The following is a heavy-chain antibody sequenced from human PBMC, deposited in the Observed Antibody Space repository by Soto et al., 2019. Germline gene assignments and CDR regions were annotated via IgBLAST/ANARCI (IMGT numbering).Heavy chain of an antibody. D-gene: IGHD2-15*01. V-gene: IGHV3-33*01. Sequence: GGSLRLSCAASGXTFSSYGMHCVRQAPGKGLEWVAVRWYDGSNKYYADSVKGRFTISRDNSKNTLYLQMNSLRAEDTAVYYCASGFRYCSGGSCLGGMDVWGQGTTVTVSS. CDR2: RWYDGSNK. CDR3: ASGFRYCSGGSCLGGMDV. J-gene: IGHJ6*02. CDR1: GXTFSSYG.